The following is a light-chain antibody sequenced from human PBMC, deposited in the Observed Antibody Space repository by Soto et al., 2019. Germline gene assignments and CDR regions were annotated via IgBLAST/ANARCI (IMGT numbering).Light chain of an antibody. CDR1: SSDVGDYNY. CDR3: SSSTSSTTRV. J-gene: IGLJ1*01. V-gene: IGLV2-14*01. CDR2: DVS. Sequence: HSALTQPASVSGSPGQSITISCTGTSSDVGDYNYVSWYQQHPGKAPKLMIYDVSNRPSGVSNRFSGSKSGSTASLTISGLQAEDEADYYRSSSTSSTTRVFGTGTKLTVL.